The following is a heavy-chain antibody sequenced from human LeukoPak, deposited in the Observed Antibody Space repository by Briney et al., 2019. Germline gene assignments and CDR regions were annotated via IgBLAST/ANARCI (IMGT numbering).Heavy chain of an antibody. V-gene: IGHV3-7*01. CDR2: IKQDGTEK. CDR3: AKVAKYYYGSETYYFFEH. CDR1: GFTFTTYW. J-gene: IGHJ4*02. D-gene: IGHD3-10*01. Sequence: GESLRLSCAAPGFTFTTYWMSWVRQAPGKGLEWVANIKQDGTEKYYVDSVKGRFTISRDNAKNSLYLQMNSLRVEDTAVYYCAKVAKYYYGSETYYFFEHWGQGTPVTASS.